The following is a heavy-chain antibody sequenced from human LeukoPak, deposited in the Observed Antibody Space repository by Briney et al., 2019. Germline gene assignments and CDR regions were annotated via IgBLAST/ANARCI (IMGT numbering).Heavy chain of an antibody. CDR1: GFTFASYG. CDR2: IKQDGSEK. CDR3: ARHQYSSSARVYYMDV. Sequence: GGSLRLSCAASGFTFASYGLSWVRQAPGKGLEWVANIKQDGSEKYYVDSVKGRFTISRDNAKNSLFLQMNILSAEDAAVYYCARHQYSSSARVYYMDVWGKGTTVTVSS. J-gene: IGHJ6*03. D-gene: IGHD6-13*01. V-gene: IGHV3-7*01.